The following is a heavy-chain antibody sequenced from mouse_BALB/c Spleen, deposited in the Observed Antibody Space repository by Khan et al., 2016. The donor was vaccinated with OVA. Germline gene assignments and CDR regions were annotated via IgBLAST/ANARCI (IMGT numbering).Heavy chain of an antibody. Sequence: VQLQESGAELARPGASVKMSCKASGYTFTNYTMHWVKQRPGQGLEWIGYINPSSGYTNYNQNFNDKATLTTARSSSTAYMQLSSLTSDDSEVYDCVRIPIPPYYFDYWGQGTTLTVSA. V-gene: IGHV1-4*01. J-gene: IGHJ2*01. CDR3: VRIPIPPYYFDY. CDR2: INPSSGYT. CDR1: GYTFTNYT.